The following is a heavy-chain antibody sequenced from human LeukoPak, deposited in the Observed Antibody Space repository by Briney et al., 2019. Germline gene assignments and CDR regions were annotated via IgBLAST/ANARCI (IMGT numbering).Heavy chain of an antibody. CDR1: GFSVGSSY. CDR2: IHNGGRT. CDR3: AREGYYGSPRPLDY. V-gene: IGHV3-53*01. Sequence: GGSLRLSCTVSGFSVGSSYVSWVRQAPGKGLEWVSVIHNGGRTYYDASVKGRFTISRDNSKNTLYLQMNSLRAEDTALYYCAREGYYGSPRPLDYWGQGALVTVSS. J-gene: IGHJ4*02. D-gene: IGHD3-10*01.